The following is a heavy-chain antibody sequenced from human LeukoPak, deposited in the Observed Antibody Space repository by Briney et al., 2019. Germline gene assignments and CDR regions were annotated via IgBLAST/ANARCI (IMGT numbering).Heavy chain of an antibody. V-gene: IGHV4-59*08. Sequence: SETLSLTCTVSGGSVSSYYWSWIRQPPGKGLEWIGYISYTGSTNYNPSLKSRVTISVDTSKNQFSLKLSSVTAADTAVYYCARQHPIYDSSGYDDYWGQGTLVTVSS. CDR2: ISYTGST. CDR3: ARQHPIYDSSGYDDY. D-gene: IGHD3-22*01. J-gene: IGHJ4*02. CDR1: GGSVSSYY.